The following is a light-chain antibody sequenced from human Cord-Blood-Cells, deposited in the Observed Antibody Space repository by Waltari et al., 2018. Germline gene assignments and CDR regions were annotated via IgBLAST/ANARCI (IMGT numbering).Light chain of an antibody. CDR1: SSDVGSSNL. CDR2: EGS. J-gene: IGLJ3*02. Sequence: QSALTQPASASGSPGQSITISCTGTSSDVGSSNLFSWYQQHPGKAPKLMIYEGSKRPAGVSNRFSGSKSGNTASLTISGLQAEDEADYYCCSYAGSSTWVFGGGTKLTVL. CDR3: CSYAGSSTWV. V-gene: IGLV2-23*01.